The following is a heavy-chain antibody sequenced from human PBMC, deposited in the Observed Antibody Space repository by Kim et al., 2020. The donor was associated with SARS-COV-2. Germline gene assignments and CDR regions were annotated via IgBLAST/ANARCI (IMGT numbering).Heavy chain of an antibody. Sequence: SETLSLTCTVSGGSISSYYWSWIRQPPGKGLEWIGYIYYSGSTNYNPSLKSRVTISVDTSKNQFSLKLSSVTAADTAVYYCARDFLLPRNWYFDLWGRGTLVTVSS. J-gene: IGHJ2*01. D-gene: IGHD2-15*01. CDR2: IYYSGST. CDR1: GGSISSYY. V-gene: IGHV4-59*12. CDR3: ARDFLLPRNWYFDL.